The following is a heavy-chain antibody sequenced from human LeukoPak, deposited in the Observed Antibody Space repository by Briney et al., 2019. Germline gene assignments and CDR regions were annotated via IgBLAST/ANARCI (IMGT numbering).Heavy chain of an antibody. CDR2: IYLGDSDT. J-gene: IGHJ5*02. D-gene: IGHD2-21*02. CDR3: ARPPYCGGDCYPNWFDP. V-gene: IGHV5-51*01. Sequence: GESLKISCKGSGYSFPSYWIGWVRQMPGKGLECMGVIYLGDSDTRYSPSFQGQVTISADKSISTAYLQWSSLKASDTAMYYCARPPYCGGDCYPNWFDPWGQGTLVTVSS. CDR1: GYSFPSYW.